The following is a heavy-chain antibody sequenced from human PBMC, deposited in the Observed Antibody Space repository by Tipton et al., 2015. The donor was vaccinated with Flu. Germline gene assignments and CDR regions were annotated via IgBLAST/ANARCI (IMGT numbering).Heavy chain of an antibody. D-gene: IGHD4-17*01. V-gene: IGHV3-33*06. CDR2: IWYDGSNQ. CDR1: GFTFSSYG. CDR3: TKDRNGEGYFDY. J-gene: IGHJ4*02. Sequence: SGFTFSSYGMHWVRQAPGKGLEWLALIWYDGSNQFYADSVKGRFTISRDNSANTLYLQMNSLRVEDTAMYYCTKDRNGEGYFDYWGQGALVTVSS.